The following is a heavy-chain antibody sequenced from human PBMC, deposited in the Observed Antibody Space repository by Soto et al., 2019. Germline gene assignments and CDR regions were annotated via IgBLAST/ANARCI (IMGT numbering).Heavy chain of an antibody. CDR2: INSNRITT. J-gene: IGHJ4*02. CDR1: GFTFSSYN. Sequence: GGSLRLSCAASGFTFSSYNMNWVRQAPGKGLEWVSYINSNRITTYYADSVKGRFTISRDNAKSTVYLQMNSLGAEDTATYHCTLHKFDSSGYVSDYWGQGTLVTVSS. V-gene: IGHV3-48*04. D-gene: IGHD3-22*01. CDR3: TLHKFDSSGYVSDY.